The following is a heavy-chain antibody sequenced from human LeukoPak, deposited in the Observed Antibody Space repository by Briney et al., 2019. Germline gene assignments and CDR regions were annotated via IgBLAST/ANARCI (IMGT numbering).Heavy chain of an antibody. J-gene: IGHJ4*02. CDR1: GFTFSSYE. CDR3: ASGSGYCSGGSCSDY. Sequence: GGSLRLSCAASGFTFSSYEMNWVRQAPGKGLEWVSYISSSGSTIYYADSVKGRFTISRDNAKNSLYLQMNSLRAEDTAVYYCASGSGYCSGGSCSDYWGQETLVTVSS. CDR2: ISSSGSTI. V-gene: IGHV3-48*03. D-gene: IGHD2-15*01.